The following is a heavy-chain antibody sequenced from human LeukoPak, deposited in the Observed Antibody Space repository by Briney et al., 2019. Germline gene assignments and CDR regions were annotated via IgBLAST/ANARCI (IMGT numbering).Heavy chain of an antibody. CDR3: AKDRQYYYDSSGYYFDY. Sequence: GGSLRLSCAASGFTFSSYAMSWVRQAPGKGLEWVSAISGSGGSTYYADSVKGRFTISRDNSKSTLYLQMNSLRAEDTAVYYCAKDRQYYYDSSGYYFDYWGQGTLVTVSS. J-gene: IGHJ4*02. CDR2: ISGSGGST. D-gene: IGHD3-22*01. CDR1: GFTFSSYA. V-gene: IGHV3-23*01.